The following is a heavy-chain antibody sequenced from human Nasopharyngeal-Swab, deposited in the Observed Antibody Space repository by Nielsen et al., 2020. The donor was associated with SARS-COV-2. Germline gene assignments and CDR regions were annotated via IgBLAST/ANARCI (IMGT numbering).Heavy chain of an antibody. Sequence: GGSLRLSCAASGFSFRSYWMHWVRQAPGKGLVWVSCINSDGTTTRYADSVKGRFTISRDNAKNSLYLEMNSLRAEDTAVYYCLRGDRRDYWGPGTLVSVSS. CDR1: GFSFRSYW. J-gene: IGHJ4*02. V-gene: IGHV3-74*01. CDR2: INSDGTTT. D-gene: IGHD3-22*01. CDR3: LRGDRRDY.